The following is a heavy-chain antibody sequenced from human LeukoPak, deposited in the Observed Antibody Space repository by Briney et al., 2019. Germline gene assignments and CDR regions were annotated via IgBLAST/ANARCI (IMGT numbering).Heavy chain of an antibody. V-gene: IGHV1-18*01. CDR1: GYTFTSYG. J-gene: IGHJ4*02. CDR2: ISAYNGNT. Sequence: ASGKVSCKASGYTFTSYGISWVRQAPGQGLEWMGWISAYNGNTNYAQKLQGRVTMTTDTSTSTAYMELRSLRSDDTAVYYCARDLGWARPCSGGSRYLTAYDYWGQGTPVTVSS. D-gene: IGHD2-15*01. CDR3: ARDLGWARPCSGGSRYLTAYDY.